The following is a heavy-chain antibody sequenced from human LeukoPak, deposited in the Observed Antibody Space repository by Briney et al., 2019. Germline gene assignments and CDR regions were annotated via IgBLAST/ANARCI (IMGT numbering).Heavy chain of an antibody. V-gene: IGHV3-30*02. CDR2: IRHDGSNE. CDR1: GFSFSNFG. J-gene: IGHJ4*02. Sequence: PGGSLRLSCTTSGFSFSNFGMHWVRQAPDKGLEWLAFIRHDGSNEYSADSVKGRFTISRDNSRSTLFLQKDNLRSEDTAIYYCARDLGIFGDFDYWGQGTLVIVSS. CDR3: ARDLGIFGDFDY. D-gene: IGHD3-3*01.